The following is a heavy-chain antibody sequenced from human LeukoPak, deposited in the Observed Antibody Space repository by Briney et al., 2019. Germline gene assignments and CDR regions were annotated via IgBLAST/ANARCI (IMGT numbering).Heavy chain of an antibody. Sequence: PGGSLRLSCAASGFTFSSYAMSWVRQTPGKGLQWVSSISGSGSNTYYADSVKGRFTISRDNSKDTLYLQMTSLRAQDTAVYYCAKVIFTYFGSGTYHPFDYWGQGTLVTVSS. CDR3: AKVIFTYFGSGTYHPFDY. D-gene: IGHD3-10*01. CDR2: ISGSGSNT. V-gene: IGHV3-23*01. CDR1: GFTFSSYA. J-gene: IGHJ4*02.